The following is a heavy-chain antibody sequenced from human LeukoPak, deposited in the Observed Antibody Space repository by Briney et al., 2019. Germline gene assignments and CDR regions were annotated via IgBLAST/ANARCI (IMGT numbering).Heavy chain of an antibody. CDR1: RFTFSSYG. J-gene: IGHJ6*03. D-gene: IGHD4-17*01. CDR3: ARARGDYGDYEVDYYYMDV. V-gene: IGHV3-30*03. Sequence: GGSLRLSCAASRFTFSSYGMHWVRRAPGKGLEWVAFISYDGSNKYYGDSVKGRFSMSRDNSKNTLYLQMNRLRVEDTAVYYCARARGDYGDYEVDYYYMDVWGKGTTVTVSS. CDR2: ISYDGSNK.